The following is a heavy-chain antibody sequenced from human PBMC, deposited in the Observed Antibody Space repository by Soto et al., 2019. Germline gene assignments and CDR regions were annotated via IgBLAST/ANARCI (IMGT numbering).Heavy chain of an antibody. CDR1: GITFSGFW. CDR2: VDSAGSGT. CDR3: ATVFEH. V-gene: IGHV3-74*01. Sequence: VPLVESGGGSVQPGGSLSLSCVASGITFSGFWMHWVRQVPGKGLVWVARVDSAGSGTSYADSVKGRFTISRDNAKNTLSLQMDSLRAEDTAVYYCATVFEHWGQGIPVTVSS. J-gene: IGHJ4*02.